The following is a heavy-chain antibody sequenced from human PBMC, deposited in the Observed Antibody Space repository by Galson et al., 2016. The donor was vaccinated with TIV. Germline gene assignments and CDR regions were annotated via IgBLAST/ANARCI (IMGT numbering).Heavy chain of an antibody. J-gene: IGHJ6*02. CDR2: IIPLFGTA. D-gene: IGHD5-18*01. V-gene: IGHV1-69*06. Sequence: QSVAEVKKPGESLKISCKASGGTFSSYVINWVRQAPGQGLEWMGDIIPLFGTANYGQKFQGRVTITADKSTSTVYMELRSLRSEDTAVYYCAKDRNTAFDTHYSYYGLDVWGQGTTVIVSS. CDR1: GGTFSSYV. CDR3: AKDRNTAFDTHYSYYGLDV.